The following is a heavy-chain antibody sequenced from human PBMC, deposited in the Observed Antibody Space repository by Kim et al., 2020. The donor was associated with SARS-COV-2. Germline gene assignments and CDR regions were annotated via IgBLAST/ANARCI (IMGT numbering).Heavy chain of an antibody. Sequence: GDTVKGRVPITGDKSKNTLYLQRNGLRAEDTAVYYCAKGRGSTKSEFDYWGQGTLVTVSS. CDR3: AKGRGSTKSEFDY. D-gene: IGHD1-26*01. J-gene: IGHJ4*02. V-gene: IGHV3-23*02.